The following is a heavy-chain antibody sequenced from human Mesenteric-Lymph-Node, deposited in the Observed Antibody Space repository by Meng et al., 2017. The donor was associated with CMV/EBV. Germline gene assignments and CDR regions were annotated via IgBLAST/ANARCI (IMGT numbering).Heavy chain of an antibody. CDR3: ARQFTLLWFGGFGP. J-gene: IGHJ5*02. V-gene: IGHV3-66*02. Sequence: GESLKISCTASGFNVTTNYMSWVRQAPGKGPEWASVIYAGGSTYFAGSVKGRFTISRDSSRNTVYLHMNSLGPEDTAVYYCARQFTLLWFGGFGPWGQGTLVTVSS. D-gene: IGHD3-10*01. CDR1: GFNVTTNY. CDR2: IYAGGST.